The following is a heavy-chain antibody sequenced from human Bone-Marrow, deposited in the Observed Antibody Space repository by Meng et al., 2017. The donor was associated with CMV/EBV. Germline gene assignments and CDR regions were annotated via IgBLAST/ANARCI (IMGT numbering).Heavy chain of an antibody. CDR2: IDWDDDK. Sequence: SGPTLVKPTQTLTLTCTFSGFSLSTSGMCVSWVRQPPGKALEWLALIDWDDDKYYSTSLKTRLTISKDTSKNQVVLTMTNMDPVDTATYYCARGYCSSTTWGDNWFDPWGQGPLVTFYS. V-gene: IGHV2-70*20. CDR3: ARGYCSSTTWGDNWFDP. CDR1: GFSLSTSGMC. D-gene: IGHD2-2*01. J-gene: IGHJ5*02.